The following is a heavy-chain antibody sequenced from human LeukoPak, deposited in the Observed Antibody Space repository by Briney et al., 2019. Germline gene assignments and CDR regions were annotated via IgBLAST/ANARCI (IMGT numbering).Heavy chain of an antibody. V-gene: IGHV3-48*03. J-gene: IGHJ4*02. CDR3: ARDHVYGGADY. CDR2: ISSSGSTI. Sequence: PGGSLRLSCAASGFTFSSYEMNWVRQAPGKGLEWVSYISSSGSTIYYADSVKGRFTISRDNAKNSLYLQMNSLRAEDTAVYYCARDHVYGGADYWGQGTLVTVSS. D-gene: IGHD5/OR15-5a*01. CDR1: GFTFSSYE.